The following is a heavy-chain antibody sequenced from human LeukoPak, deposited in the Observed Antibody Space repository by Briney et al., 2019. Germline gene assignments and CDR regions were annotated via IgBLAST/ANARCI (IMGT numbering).Heavy chain of an antibody. J-gene: IGHJ3*02. Sequence: ASVKVSCKASGYTFTGYYMHWVRQAPGQGLEWMGWINPNSGGTNYAQKFRGRDTMTRDTSISTAYMELSRLRSDDTAVYYCARGGFTAARPDAFDIWGQGTMVTVSS. CDR1: GYTFTGYY. CDR2: INPNSGGT. V-gene: IGHV1-2*02. D-gene: IGHD6-6*01. CDR3: ARGGFTAARPDAFDI.